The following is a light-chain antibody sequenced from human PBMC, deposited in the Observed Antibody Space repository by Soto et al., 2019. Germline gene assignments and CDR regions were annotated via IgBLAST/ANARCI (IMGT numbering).Light chain of an antibody. CDR2: GNN. Sequence: QSVLTHPPSVSGAPGQRVAISCTGTSSSIGAGYDVHWYQQHPGTAPKLLIYGNNNRPLGVPDRFSGSKSGTSASLAITGLQAEDEADYYCQSYDTSLSGSGVFGGGTKLTVL. CDR3: QSYDTSLSGSGV. V-gene: IGLV1-40*01. J-gene: IGLJ2*01. CDR1: SSSIGAGYD.